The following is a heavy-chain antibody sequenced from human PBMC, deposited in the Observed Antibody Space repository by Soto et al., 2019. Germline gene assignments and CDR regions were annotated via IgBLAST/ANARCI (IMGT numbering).Heavy chain of an antibody. CDR3: ARDHDCSGGSCYFLSDPLHFDY. Sequence: PGGSLRLSCAASGFTFSSYGMHWVRQAPGKGLEWVAVIWYDGSNKYYADSVKGRFTISRDNSKNTLYLQMNSLRAEDTAVYYCARDHDCSGGSCYFLSDPLHFDYWGQGTLVTVSS. CDR1: GFTFSSYG. V-gene: IGHV3-33*01. D-gene: IGHD2-15*01. CDR2: IWYDGSNK. J-gene: IGHJ4*02.